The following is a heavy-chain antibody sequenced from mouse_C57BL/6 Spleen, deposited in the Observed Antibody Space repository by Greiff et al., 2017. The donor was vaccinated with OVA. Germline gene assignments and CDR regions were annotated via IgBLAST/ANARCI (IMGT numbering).Heavy chain of an antibody. V-gene: IGHV1-15*01. J-gene: IGHJ3*01. CDR2: LDPETGGT. CDR3: TRAYYSNPFAY. Sequence: VQLQQSGAELVRPGASVTLSCKASGYTFTDYEMHWVKQTPVHGLEWIGALDPETGGTAYNQKFKGKAILTADKSSSTAYMELRSLTSEDSAVYYCTRAYYSNPFAYWGQGTLVTVSA. D-gene: IGHD2-5*01. CDR1: GYTFTDYE.